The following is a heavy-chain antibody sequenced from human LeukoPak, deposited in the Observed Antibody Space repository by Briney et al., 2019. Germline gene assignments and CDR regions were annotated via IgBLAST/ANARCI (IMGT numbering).Heavy chain of an antibody. V-gene: IGHV3-48*03. CDR2: ISSSGSTI. Sequence: GGSLRLSCTASGCTLSIYEMNWVRQAPGKGLEWVSYISSSGSTIYYADSVKGRFTISRDNAKNSLYLQMNSLRAEYTAVYYCARDRSTVAGLYYYGVDVWGQGTTVIVSS. D-gene: IGHD6-19*01. CDR1: GCTLSIYE. J-gene: IGHJ6*02. CDR3: ARDRSTVAGLYYYGVDV.